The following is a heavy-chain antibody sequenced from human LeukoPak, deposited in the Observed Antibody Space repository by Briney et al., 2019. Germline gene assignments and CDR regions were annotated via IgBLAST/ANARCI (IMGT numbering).Heavy chain of an antibody. CDR1: GFTFSSYE. J-gene: IGHJ6*03. CDR2: ISSSGSTI. CDR3: ARGPDADALGDYYYYMDV. V-gene: IGHV3-48*03. D-gene: IGHD1-14*01. Sequence: GGSLRLSCAASGFTFSSYEMNWVRQAPGKGLEWVSYISSSGSTIYYADSVKGRFTISRDNAKNSLYLQMNSLRAEDTAVYYCARGPDADALGDYYYYMDVWGKGTTVTISS.